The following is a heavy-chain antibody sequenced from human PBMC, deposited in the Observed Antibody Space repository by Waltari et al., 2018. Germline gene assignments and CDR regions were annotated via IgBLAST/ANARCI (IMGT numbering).Heavy chain of an antibody. CDR1: GYAFTGYY. V-gene: IGHV1-2*04. J-gene: IGHJ4*02. D-gene: IGHD1-7*01. Sequence: QVQLVQSGAEVKKPGASVKVSCKASGYAFTGYYMHWVRQAPGQGLEWMGWINPHCGGTNYAQKVQGWVTMTRDTAISTAYMGLSRLRSDDTAVYYCARVGTGTNAFDYWGQGTLVTVSS. CDR3: ARVGTGTNAFDY. CDR2: INPHCGGT.